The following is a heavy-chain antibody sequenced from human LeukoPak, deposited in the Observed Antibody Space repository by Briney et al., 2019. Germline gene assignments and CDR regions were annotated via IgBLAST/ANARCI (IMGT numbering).Heavy chain of an antibody. J-gene: IGHJ4*02. CDR1: GGSISSYY. D-gene: IGHD6-13*01. V-gene: IGHV4-59*01. CDR2: LYYSGST. CDR3: ARDSSSSWPPGLFD. Sequence: SETLSLTCTVSGGSISSYYWSWIRQPPGKGLEWIGYLYYSGSTNYNPSLKSRVTISVDTSKNQFSLKLSSVTAADTAVYYCARDSSSSWPPGLFDWGQGTLVTVSS.